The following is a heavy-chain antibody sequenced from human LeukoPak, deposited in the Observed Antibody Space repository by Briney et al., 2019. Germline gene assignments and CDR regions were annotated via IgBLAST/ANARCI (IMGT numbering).Heavy chain of an antibody. Sequence: PSETLSLTCAVYGGSFSGYYRSWIRQPPGKGLEWIGEINHSGSTNYNPSLKSRVTISVDTSKNQFSLKLSSVTAADTAVYYCARAALLQAESTAYNWFDPWAREPWSPSPQ. D-gene: IGHD4-11*01. J-gene: IGHJ5*02. V-gene: IGHV4-34*01. CDR2: INHSGST. CDR1: GGSFSGYY. CDR3: ARAALLQAESTAYNWFDP.